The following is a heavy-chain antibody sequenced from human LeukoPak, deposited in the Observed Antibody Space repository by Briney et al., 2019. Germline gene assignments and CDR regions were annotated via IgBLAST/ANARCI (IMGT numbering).Heavy chain of an antibody. V-gene: IGHV1-8*01. D-gene: IGHD2-2*01. CDR1: GYTFTSYD. CDR3: ARAPDPQGYCSSTSCYEPDY. J-gene: IGHJ4*02. Sequence: VASVKVSFKASGYTFTSYDINWVRQATGQGLEWMGWMNPNSGNTGYAQKFQGRVTMTRNTSISTAYMELSSLRSEDTAVYYCARAPDPQGYCSSTSCYEPDYWGQGTLATVSS. CDR2: MNPNSGNT.